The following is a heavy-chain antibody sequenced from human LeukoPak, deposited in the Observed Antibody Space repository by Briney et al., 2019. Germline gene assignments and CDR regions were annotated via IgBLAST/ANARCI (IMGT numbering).Heavy chain of an antibody. CDR2: ISSRSSYI. D-gene: IGHD1-1*01. CDR1: GLTFSSYS. CDR3: ARERWNDVQNGMDV. V-gene: IGHV3-21*01. J-gene: IGHJ6*02. Sequence: PGGSLRLSCAASGLTFSSYSMNWVRQAPGKGLEWVSSISSRSSYIYYADSVKGRFTISRDNAKNSLYLQMNSLRAEDTAVYYCARERWNDVQNGMDVWGQGTTVTVSS.